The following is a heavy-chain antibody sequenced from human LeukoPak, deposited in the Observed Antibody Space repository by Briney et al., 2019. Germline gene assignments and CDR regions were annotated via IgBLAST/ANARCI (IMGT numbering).Heavy chain of an antibody. CDR2: INTDGSST. V-gene: IGHV3-74*01. D-gene: IGHD6-6*01. J-gene: IGHJ3*02. Sequence: GGSLRLSCAASGFTVSSYWMHWVRQAPGKGLVWVSRINTDGSSTSYADSVKGRFTISRDNAKNTLYLQMNSLRAEDTAVYYCAREYSSSNDAFDIWGQGTTVTVSS. CDR3: AREYSSSNDAFDI. CDR1: GFTVSSYW.